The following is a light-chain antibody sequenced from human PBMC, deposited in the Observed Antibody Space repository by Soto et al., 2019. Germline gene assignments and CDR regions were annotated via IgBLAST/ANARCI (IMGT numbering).Light chain of an antibody. CDR2: EDT. CDR3: SSYAAGSPSVL. CDR1: SNTVETYTL. J-gene: IGLJ3*02. Sequence: QSALTQPASVAGSPGQSITISCTGISNTVETYTLVSWYQQYPGEAPNLIIYEDTKRPSGVSDRFSGFKSGNTASLTSSGLQRDHESDYYCSSYAAGSPSVLFGGGTKLTVL. V-gene: IGLV2-23*01.